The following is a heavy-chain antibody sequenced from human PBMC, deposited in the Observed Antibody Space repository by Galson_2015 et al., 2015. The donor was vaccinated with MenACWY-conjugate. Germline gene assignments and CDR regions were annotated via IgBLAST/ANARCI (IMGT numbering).Heavy chain of an antibody. Sequence: SLRLSCAASGFTFSSYSMHWVRQAPGKGLEYVSGLSTNGGTTYYADSVKGRFTISRDNPKSTLYLQMSDLRAEDTALYYCVKNSVAPLRAGDANPFDYWGQGTLVTVSS. V-gene: IGHV3-64D*06. CDR2: LSTNGGTT. CDR1: GFTFSSYS. J-gene: IGHJ4*02. D-gene: IGHD1-14*01. CDR3: VKNSVAPLRAGDANPFDY.